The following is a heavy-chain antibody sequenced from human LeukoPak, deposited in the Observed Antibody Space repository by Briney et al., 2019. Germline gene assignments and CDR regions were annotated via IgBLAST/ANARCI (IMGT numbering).Heavy chain of an antibody. J-gene: IGHJ5*02. Sequence: SETLSLTCAVYGGSFSGYYWSWIRQPPGKGLEWIGEFNHSGSTNYNPSLKSRVTISVDTSKNQFSLKLSSVTAADTAVYYCARAPGGCSSTSCYHRFDPWGQGTLVTVSS. CDR3: ARAPGGCSSTSCYHRFDP. CDR2: FNHSGST. D-gene: IGHD2-2*01. V-gene: IGHV4-34*01. CDR1: GGSFSGYY.